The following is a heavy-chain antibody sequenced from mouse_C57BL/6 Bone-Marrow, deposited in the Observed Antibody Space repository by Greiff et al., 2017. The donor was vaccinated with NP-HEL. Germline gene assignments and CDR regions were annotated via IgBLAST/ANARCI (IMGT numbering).Heavy chain of an antibody. CDR1: GYTFTSYW. Sequence: QVQLQQPGAELVMPGASVKLSCKASGYTFTSYWMHWVKQRPGQGLEWIGGIDPSDSYTNYNQKFKGKSTLTVDKSSSTAYMPLSSLTSEDSAVYYCARDYDWAMDYWGQGTSVTVSS. CDR3: ARDYDWAMDY. CDR2: IDPSDSYT. D-gene: IGHD1-1*01. V-gene: IGHV1-69*01. J-gene: IGHJ4*01.